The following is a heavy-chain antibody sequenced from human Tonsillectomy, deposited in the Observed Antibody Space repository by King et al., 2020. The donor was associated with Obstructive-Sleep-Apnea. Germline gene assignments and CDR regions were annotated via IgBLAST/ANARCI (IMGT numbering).Heavy chain of an antibody. CDR2: IKSKIDGGTT. CDR3: TTEHNWNGAFDY. CDR1: GFTFSNAW. V-gene: IGHV3-15*01. Sequence: VQLVESGGGLVKPGGSLRLSCAASGFTFSNAWMSWVRQAPGKGLEWVGRIKSKIDGGTTDYAAPVKGRFTISRDDSKNTLYLQMNSLKTEDTAVYYCTTEHNWNGAFDYWGQGTLVTVSS. J-gene: IGHJ4*02. D-gene: IGHD1-20*01.